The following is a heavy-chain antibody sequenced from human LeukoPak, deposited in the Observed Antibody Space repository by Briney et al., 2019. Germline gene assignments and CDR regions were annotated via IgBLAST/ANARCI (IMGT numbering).Heavy chain of an antibody. CDR3: ARRQSGSYYYYYYMDV. V-gene: IGHV4-61*02. CDR1: GGSISSGSYY. Sequence: SQTLSLTCTVSGGSISSGSYYWSWIRQPAGKGLEWIGRIYTSGSTNYNPSLKSRVTISVDTSKNQFSLKLSSVTAADMAVYYCARRQSGSYYYYYYMDVWGKGTTVTVSS. J-gene: IGHJ6*03. D-gene: IGHD1-26*01. CDR2: IYTSGST.